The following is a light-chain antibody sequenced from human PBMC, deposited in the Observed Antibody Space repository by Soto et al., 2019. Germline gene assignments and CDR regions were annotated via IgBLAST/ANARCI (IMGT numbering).Light chain of an antibody. CDR2: DAS. Sequence: DFQMTQSPSSLSASVGDRVTITCQASQDFSNYLNWYQHKPGKAPKILIYDASTRATGIPARFSGSGSGTEFTLTISSLQSEDFAVYFCQQYNIWPQTFGQGAKVDIK. CDR3: QQYNIWPQT. J-gene: IGKJ1*01. V-gene: IGKV1-33*01. CDR1: QDFSNY.